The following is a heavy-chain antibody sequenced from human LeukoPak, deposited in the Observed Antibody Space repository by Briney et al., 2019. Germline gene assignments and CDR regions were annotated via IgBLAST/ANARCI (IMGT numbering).Heavy chain of an antibody. CDR3: AKSAAATTAWFDP. CDR1: GFSFSSHA. V-gene: IGHV3-23*01. Sequence: GSLRLSCAASGFSFSSHAMNWVRQAPGKGLGWVSSIGASGDNTYYADSVKGRFAISRDNSKDTLYLQMNSLRAEDTAIYYCAKSAAATTAWFDPWGQGTLVTVSS. D-gene: IGHD6-13*01. J-gene: IGHJ5*02. CDR2: IGASGDNT.